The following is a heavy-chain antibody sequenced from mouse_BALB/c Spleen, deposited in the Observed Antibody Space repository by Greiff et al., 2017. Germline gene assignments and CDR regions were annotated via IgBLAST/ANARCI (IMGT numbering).Heavy chain of an antibody. CDR1: GFTFTDYY. J-gene: IGHJ1*01. CDR2: IRNKANGYTT. Sequence: EVQLQQSGGGLVQPGGSLRLSCATSGFTFTDYYMSWVRQPPGKALEWLGFIRNKANGYTTEYSASVKGRFTISRDNSQSILYLQMNTLRAEDSATYYCARVPLYYGSSYGYFDVWGAGTTVTVSS. V-gene: IGHV7-3*02. D-gene: IGHD1-1*01. CDR3: ARVPLYYGSSYGYFDV.